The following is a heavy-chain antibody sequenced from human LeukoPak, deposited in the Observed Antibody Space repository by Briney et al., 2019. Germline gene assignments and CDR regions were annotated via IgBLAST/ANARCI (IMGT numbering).Heavy chain of an antibody. J-gene: IGHJ4*02. V-gene: IGHV3-21*01. CDR3: AREGAVERRNPYYFDY. CDR2: ISSGSSYI. CDR1: GLPFSSYS. D-gene: IGHD6-19*01. Sequence: PGGSLRPSCAPSGLPFSSYSMNWGGQAPGKWLEWGSSISSGSSYINYADSVKGRFTISRDNAKNSLYLQMNSLRADDTAVYYCAREGAVERRNPYYFDYWGQGTLVTVSS.